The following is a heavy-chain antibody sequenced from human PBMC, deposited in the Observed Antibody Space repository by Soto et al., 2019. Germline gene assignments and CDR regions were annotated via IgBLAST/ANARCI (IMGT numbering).Heavy chain of an antibody. CDR3: ARGRYGDY. CDR1: GYAFTTYG. V-gene: IGHV1-18*01. D-gene: IGHD1-1*01. Sequence: QVHLVQSGAEVKKPGASVKVSCKGSGYAFTTYGITWVRQAPGQGLEWMGWISAHNGNTNYAQKLQGRVTVTSDTSTSTADMELRSLRSDDTAVYYCARGRYGDYWGQGALVTVSS. J-gene: IGHJ4*02. CDR2: ISAHNGNT.